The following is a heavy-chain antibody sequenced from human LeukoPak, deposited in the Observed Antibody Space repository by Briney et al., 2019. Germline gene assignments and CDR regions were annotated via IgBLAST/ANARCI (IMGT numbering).Heavy chain of an antibody. CDR1: GGSISSYY. V-gene: IGHV4-59*01. CDR3: ARRVHSSSWSSYFDY. CDR2: IFYSGST. J-gene: IGHJ4*02. Sequence: SETLSLTCTVSGGSISSYYWSWFRQPPGKGLEWIGYIFYSGSTNYNPSLKSRVTISVDTSKNQFSLRLNSVTAADTAMYYCARRVHSSSWSSYFDYWGQGTLVTVSS. D-gene: IGHD6-13*01.